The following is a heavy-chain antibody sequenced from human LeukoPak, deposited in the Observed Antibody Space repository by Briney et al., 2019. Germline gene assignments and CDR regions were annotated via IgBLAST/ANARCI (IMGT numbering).Heavy chain of an antibody. J-gene: IGHJ4*02. CDR1: GFTFSSYW. V-gene: IGHV3-74*01. CDR3: ARDRSDVDTAMVVDY. Sequence: GGSLRLSCAASGFTFSSYWMHWVRQAPGKGLVWVSRINTDGSSTSYADSVKGRFTISRDNAKNTLYLQMNSLRAEDTAVYYCARDRSDVDTAMVVDYWGQGTLVTVSS. CDR2: INTDGSST. D-gene: IGHD5-18*01.